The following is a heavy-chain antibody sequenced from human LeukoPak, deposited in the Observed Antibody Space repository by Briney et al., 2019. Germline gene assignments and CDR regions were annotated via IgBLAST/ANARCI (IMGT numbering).Heavy chain of an antibody. Sequence: GGSLRLSCAASGFTFSDYYMSWIRQAPGKGLEWVSYISSSGSTIYCADSVKGRFTISRDNAKNSLYLQMNSLRAEDTAVYYCAREGVGYSYALNYYYYMDVWGKGTTVTVSS. J-gene: IGHJ6*03. CDR1: GFTFSDYY. CDR2: ISSSGSTI. CDR3: AREGVGYSYALNYYYYMDV. D-gene: IGHD5-18*01. V-gene: IGHV3-11*04.